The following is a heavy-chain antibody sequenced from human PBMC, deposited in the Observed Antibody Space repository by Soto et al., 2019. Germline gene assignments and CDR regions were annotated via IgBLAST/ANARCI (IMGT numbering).Heavy chain of an antibody. V-gene: IGHV3-48*03. CDR2: ISSSGSNI. CDR3: ARNQVGMDV. J-gene: IGHJ6*02. Sequence: SLRLSCAASGFTFSSDEMNWVRQAPGKGLEWVSSISSSGSNIYYADSVKGRFTISRDNAKNSLYLQMNSLRAEDTAVYYCARNQVGMDVWGQGTTVTAP. CDR1: GFTFSSDE.